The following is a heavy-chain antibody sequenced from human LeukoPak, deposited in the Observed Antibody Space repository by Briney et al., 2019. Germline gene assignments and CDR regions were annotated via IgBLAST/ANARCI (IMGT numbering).Heavy chain of an antibody. V-gene: IGHV1-2*06. Sequence: ASVKVSCKASGYTFTGYYMHWVRQAPGQGLEWMGRINPNSGGTNYAQKFQGRVTMTRDTSISTAYMELSRLRSDDTAVYYCARGSGGYSYGEYYFDYWGQGTLVTVSS. CDR3: ARGSGGYSYGEYYFDY. J-gene: IGHJ4*02. CDR2: INPNSGGT. D-gene: IGHD5-18*01. CDR1: GYTFTGYY.